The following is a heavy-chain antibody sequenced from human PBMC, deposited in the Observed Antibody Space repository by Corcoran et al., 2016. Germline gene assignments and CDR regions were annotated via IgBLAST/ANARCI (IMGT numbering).Heavy chain of an antibody. CDR2: MNPNSGNT. Sequence: QVHLVQSGAEVKKPGASVKVSCKASGYTFTSYDINWVRQATGQGLEWMGWMNPNSGNTGYAQKFQGRVTMTRNTSISTAYMELSSLRSEDTAVYYCARGGSPSIAARLDAFDIWGQGTMVTVSS. D-gene: IGHD6-6*01. CDR3: ARGGSPSIAARLDAFDI. V-gene: IGHV1-8*01. CDR1: GYTFTSYD. J-gene: IGHJ3*02.